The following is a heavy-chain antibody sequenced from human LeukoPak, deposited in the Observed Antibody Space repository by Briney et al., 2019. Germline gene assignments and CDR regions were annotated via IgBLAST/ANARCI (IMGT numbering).Heavy chain of an antibody. J-gene: IGHJ4*02. V-gene: IGHV1-46*01. CDR3: ARDPTGTRFDY. CDR2: INPSGGST. Sequence: ASVKVSCKASGYTFTSYYMHWVRRAPGQGLEWMGIINPSGGSTSYAQKFQGRVTMTRDTSTSTVYMELSSLRSEDTAVYYCARDPTGTRFDYWGQGTLVTVSS. CDR1: GYTFTSYY. D-gene: IGHD1-1*01.